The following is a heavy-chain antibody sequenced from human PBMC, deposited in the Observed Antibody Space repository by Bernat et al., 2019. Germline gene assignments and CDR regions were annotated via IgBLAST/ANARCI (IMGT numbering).Heavy chain of an antibody. J-gene: IGHJ5*02. CDR3: VRAVAENWFDP. D-gene: IGHD2-15*01. Sequence: EVQLVESGGGLVQPGGSLRLSCAASGFIFSNYWMSWVRQAPGKGLEWVANIKPDGTDKYYMDSVKGRFTITRDNAKNSVYLQMNSLRADDTAVYYCVRAVAENWFDPWGQGTLVTVSS. CDR2: IKPDGTDK. V-gene: IGHV3-7*03. CDR1: GFIFSNYW.